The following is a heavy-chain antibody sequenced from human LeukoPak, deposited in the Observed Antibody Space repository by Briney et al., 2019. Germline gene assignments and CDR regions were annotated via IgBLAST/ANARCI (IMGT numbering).Heavy chain of an antibody. CDR1: GFTFGDYA. J-gene: IGHJ4*02. CDR2: ISGSGGST. CDR3: AKAPPGAAMVRWYYFDY. D-gene: IGHD5-18*01. V-gene: IGHV3-23*01. Sequence: GGSLRLSCTASGFTFGDYAMSWVRQAPGKGLEWVSAISGSGGSTYYADSVKGRFTISRDNSKNTLYLQMNSLRAEDTAVYYCAKAPPGAAMVRWYYFDYWGQGTLVTVSS.